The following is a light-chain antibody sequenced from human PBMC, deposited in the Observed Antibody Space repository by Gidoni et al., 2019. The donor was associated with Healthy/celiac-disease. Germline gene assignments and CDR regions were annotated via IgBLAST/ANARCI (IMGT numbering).Light chain of an antibody. V-gene: IGLV1-47*01. CDR2: RNN. CDR3: AAWDDSLSGWV. CDR1: SSNIGSNY. Sequence: QSVLTQPPSASGTPGQRVTISCSGSSSNIGSNYVYWYQQLPGTPPKLLIYRNNHRPSGVPDRFSGSKPGTSASLAISGLRSEDEADYYCAAWDDSLSGWVFGGGTKLTVL. J-gene: IGLJ3*02.